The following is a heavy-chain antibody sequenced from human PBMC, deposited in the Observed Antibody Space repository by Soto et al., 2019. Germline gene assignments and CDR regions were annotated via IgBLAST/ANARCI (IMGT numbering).Heavy chain of an antibody. Sequence: LSLTCTVSGGSISSYYWSWIRQPPGKGLEWIGYIYYSGSTNYNPSLKSRVTISVDTSKNQFSLKLSSVTAADTAVYYCARYLAKVPAAGGFDPWGQGTLVTVSS. CDR2: IYYSGST. CDR1: GGSISSYY. J-gene: IGHJ5*02. V-gene: IGHV4-59*08. CDR3: ARYLAKVPAAGGFDP. D-gene: IGHD2-2*01.